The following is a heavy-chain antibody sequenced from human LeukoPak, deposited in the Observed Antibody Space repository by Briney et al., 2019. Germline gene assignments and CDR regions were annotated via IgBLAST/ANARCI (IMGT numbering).Heavy chain of an antibody. CDR2: IKGDDSER. Sequence: GGSLRLSCAASGFTLSSYWMTWVRQAPGKGLEWVANIKGDDSERNYLDSVKGRFSIFRGNAKNSLSLQMNSLRAEDTAVYYCVRSSFAGYDYWGQGALVTVSS. V-gene: IGHV3-7*01. CDR1: GFTLSSYW. CDR3: VRSSFAGYDY. J-gene: IGHJ4*02. D-gene: IGHD3-10*01.